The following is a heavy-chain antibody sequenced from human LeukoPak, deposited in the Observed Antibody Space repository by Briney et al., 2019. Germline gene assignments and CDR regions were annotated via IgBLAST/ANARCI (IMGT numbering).Heavy chain of an antibody. CDR1: GGSLSGHF. CDR3: ARDPGDTDWYNFDF. CDR2: IHSSGST. Sequence: PSETLSLTCTVSGGSLSGHFWSWFRRPPGKGLENIGYIHSSGSTNYNPSYKSRVTVSLEMSKNPFSLSLRSVTAADTPVYTSARDPGDTDWYNFDFWGEGILATVSS. D-gene: IGHD3-9*01. J-gene: IGHJ4*02. V-gene: IGHV4-59*11.